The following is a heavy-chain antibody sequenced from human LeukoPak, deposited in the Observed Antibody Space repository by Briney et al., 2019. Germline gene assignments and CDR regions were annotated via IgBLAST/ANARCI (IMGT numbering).Heavy chain of an antibody. V-gene: IGHV4-38-2*02. D-gene: IGHD4-23*01. CDR3: ARGIVDDYGGNSDSGWFDP. CDR1: GYSISSAYY. J-gene: IGHJ5*02. Sequence: SETLSLTCTVSGYSISSAYYWGWIQQPPGKGLEWIGSIYHSGSTYYNPSLKSRVTISVDTSKNQFSLKLSSVTAADTAVYYCARGIVDDYGGNSDSGWFDPWGQGTLVTVSS. CDR2: IYHSGST.